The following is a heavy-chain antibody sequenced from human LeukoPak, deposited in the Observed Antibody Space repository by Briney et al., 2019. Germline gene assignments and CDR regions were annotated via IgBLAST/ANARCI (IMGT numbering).Heavy chain of an antibody. D-gene: IGHD3-16*02. CDR2: IYYSGST. J-gene: IGHJ4*02. CDR3: ARHPGLRLGELSSGDFDY. Sequence: SETLSLTCTVSGGSISSSSYYWGWIRQPPGKGLEWIGSIYYSGSTYYNPSLKSRVTISVDTSKNQFSLKLSSVTAADTAVYYCARHPGLRLGELSSGDFDYWGQGTLVTVSS. CDR1: GGSISSSSYY. V-gene: IGHV4-39*01.